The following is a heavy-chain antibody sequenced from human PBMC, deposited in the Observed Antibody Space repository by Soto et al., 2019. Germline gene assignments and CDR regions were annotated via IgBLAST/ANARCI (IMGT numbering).Heavy chain of an antibody. J-gene: IGHJ6*02. CDR2: IIPIFSTA. CDR3: AVFRIAAPHYGMDV. D-gene: IGHD6-13*01. V-gene: IGHV1-69*01. CDR1: VGTFSSYA. Sequence: QLQLVQSGAEVKKPGSSVKVSCKSSVGTFSSYAISWVRQAPGQGLEWMGGIIPIFSTANYAQKFQGRVTITADASTSTAYMELSSLSAEYTAVYYCAVFRIAAPHYGMDVWGQGTTVTVSS.